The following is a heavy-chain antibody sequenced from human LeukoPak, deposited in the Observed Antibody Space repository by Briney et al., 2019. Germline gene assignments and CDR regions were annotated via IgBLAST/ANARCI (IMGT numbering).Heavy chain of an antibody. Sequence: SETLSLTCAVYGGSFSGYYWSWIRQPPGKGLEWIGEINHSGSTNYNPSLKSRVTISVDASKNQFSLKLSSVTAADTAVYYCARNPSHYSSVDYWGQGTLVTVSS. CDR1: GGSFSGYY. D-gene: IGHD4-11*01. V-gene: IGHV4-34*01. J-gene: IGHJ4*02. CDR3: ARNPSHYSSVDY. CDR2: INHSGST.